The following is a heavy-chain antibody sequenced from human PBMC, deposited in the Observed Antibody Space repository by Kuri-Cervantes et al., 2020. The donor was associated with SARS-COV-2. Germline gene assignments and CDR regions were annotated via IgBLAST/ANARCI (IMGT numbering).Heavy chain of an antibody. V-gene: IGHV3-21*01. D-gene: IGHD2-2*01. CDR3: AILGYCSSTSCAPDAFDI. Sequence: GESLKISCAASGFTFSSYSMNWVRQAPGKGLEWVSSISSSSSYIYYADSVKGRFTISRDNAKNSLYLQMNSQRAEDTAVYYCAILGYCSSTSCAPDAFDIWGQGTMVTVSS. CDR2: ISSSSSYI. J-gene: IGHJ3*02. CDR1: GFTFSSYS.